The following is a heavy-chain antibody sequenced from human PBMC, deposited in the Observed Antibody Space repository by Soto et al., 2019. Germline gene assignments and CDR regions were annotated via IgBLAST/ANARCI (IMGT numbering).Heavy chain of an antibody. CDR2: IIPILGIA. D-gene: IGHD6-19*01. CDR3: AGPLNSSGWYWDAFVM. CDR1: GGTFSSYT. Sequence: QVQLVQSGAEVKKPGSSVKVSCKASGGTFSSYTISWVRQAPGQGLEWMGRIIPILGIANYAQKFQGRVTITADKSRSTAYMELSSLGSEDTAGYYCAGPLNSSGWYWDAFVMWGQGTMVTVSS. J-gene: IGHJ3*02. V-gene: IGHV1-69*02.